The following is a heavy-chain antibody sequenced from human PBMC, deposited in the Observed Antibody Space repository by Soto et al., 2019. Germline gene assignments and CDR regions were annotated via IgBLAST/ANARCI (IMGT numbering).Heavy chain of an antibody. J-gene: IGHJ6*02. CDR2: IKDNGGGT. D-gene: IGHD6-13*01. V-gene: IGHV3-23*01. CDR3: AKAREQQLMRFGMDV. Sequence: EVQLLESGGGLVQPGGSLRLSCAASGFTFSSYAMNWVRQAPGKGLEWVSVIKDNGGGTYYADSVKGRFTISRDNSKNTLNLQMNSLRAEDTAIYYCAKAREQQLMRFGMDVWGHGTTVTVS. CDR1: GFTFSSYA.